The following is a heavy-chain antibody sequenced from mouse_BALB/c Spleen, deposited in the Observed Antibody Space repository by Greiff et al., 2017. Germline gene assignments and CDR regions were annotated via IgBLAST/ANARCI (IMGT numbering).Heavy chain of an antibody. D-gene: IGHD1-1*01. V-gene: IGHV5-17*02. Sequence: EVQLVESGGGLVQPGGSRKLSCAASGFTFSSFGMHWVRQAPGKGLEWVAYISSGSSTIYYADTVKGRFTISRDNPKNTLFLQMTSLRSEDTAMYYCARYYGYAMDYWGQGTSVTVSS. CDR2: ISSGSSTI. J-gene: IGHJ4*01. CDR1: GFTFSSFG. CDR3: ARYYGYAMDY.